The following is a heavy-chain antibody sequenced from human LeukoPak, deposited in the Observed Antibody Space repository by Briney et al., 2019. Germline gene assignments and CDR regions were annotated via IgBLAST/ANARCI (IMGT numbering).Heavy chain of an antibody. CDR2: MNPNSGNT. V-gene: IGHV1-8*01. CDR3: ARDGYSDPYYYYYMDV. CDR1: GYTFTSYD. D-gene: IGHD5-24*01. Sequence: ASVKVSCKASGYTFTSYDINWVRQATGQGLEWMGWMNPNSGNTGYAQKFQGRVTMTRNTSISTAYMELSSLRSEDTAVYYCARDGYSDPYYYYYMDVWGKGTTVTVSS. J-gene: IGHJ6*03.